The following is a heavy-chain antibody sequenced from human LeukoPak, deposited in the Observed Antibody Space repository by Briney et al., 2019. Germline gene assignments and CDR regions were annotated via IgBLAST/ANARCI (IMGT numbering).Heavy chain of an antibody. D-gene: IGHD2-15*01. CDR1: GFAFSSYG. CDR3: AKGYCSGGSCYSGYFQH. Sequence: GGSLRLSCAASGFAFSSYGMHWVRQAPGKGLEWVAFIRYDGSNKYYADSVKGRFTISRDNSKNTLYLQMNSLRAEDTAVYYCAKGYCSGGSCYSGYFQHWGQGTLVTVSS. V-gene: IGHV3-30*02. J-gene: IGHJ1*01. CDR2: IRYDGSNK.